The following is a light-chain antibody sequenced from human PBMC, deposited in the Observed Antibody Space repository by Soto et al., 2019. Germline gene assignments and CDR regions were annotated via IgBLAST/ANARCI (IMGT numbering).Light chain of an antibody. CDR3: TSYATGSAYV. Sequence: QSALTQPPSVSGSPGQSVTISCTGTSSDVGGYNRVSWYQQPPGKAPKLLIYDVSNRHSGGSTRFSGSKSGNTASLTISGLQAEDESYYYCTSYATGSAYVFGPGTKLTVL. V-gene: IGLV2-18*02. CDR1: SSDVGGYNR. J-gene: IGLJ1*01. CDR2: DVS.